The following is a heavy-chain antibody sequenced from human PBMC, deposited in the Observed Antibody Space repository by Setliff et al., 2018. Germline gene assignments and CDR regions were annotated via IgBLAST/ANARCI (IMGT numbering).Heavy chain of an antibody. J-gene: IGHJ4*02. CDR2: IYYSGST. Sequence: PSETLSLTCTVSGGSISSGDYYWSWIRQPPGKGLEWIVYIYYSGSTYYNPSLKSRVTISVDTSKSQFSLKLSSVTAADTAVYYCATWTSIAARPHPAFDYWGQGTLVTVSS. D-gene: IGHD6-6*01. CDR3: ATWTSIAARPHPAFDY. V-gene: IGHV4-30-4*08. CDR1: GGSISSGDYY.